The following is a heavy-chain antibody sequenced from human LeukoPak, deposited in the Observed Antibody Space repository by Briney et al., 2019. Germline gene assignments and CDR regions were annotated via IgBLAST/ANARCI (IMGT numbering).Heavy chain of an antibody. D-gene: IGHD6-13*01. CDR2: IYYSGST. V-gene: IGHV4-59*08. J-gene: IGHJ6*02. CDR3: ARHRGAAAGLHMDV. Sequence: SETLSLTCTVSGGSISSYYWSWIRQPPGKGLEWIGYIYYSGSTNYNPSLKSRVTISVDTSKNQFSLKLSSVTAADTAVYCCARHRGAAAGLHMDVWGQGTTVTVSS. CDR1: GGSISSYY.